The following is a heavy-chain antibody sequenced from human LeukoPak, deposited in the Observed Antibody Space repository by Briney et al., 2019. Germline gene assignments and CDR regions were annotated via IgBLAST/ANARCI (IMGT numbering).Heavy chain of an antibody. J-gene: IGHJ4*02. CDR2: IYYSGST. CDR3: AKSGGYGLIDY. V-gene: IGHV4-39*01. Sequence: KPSETVSLTCTVSGASVSGSAYYWSWIRQPPGKGLEWIGNIYYSGSTYYNESLESRVTISIDTSKNQFSLKLNSVTAADTAMYYCAKSGGYGLIDYWGQGTLVTVSS. D-gene: IGHD1-26*01. CDR1: GASVSGSAYY.